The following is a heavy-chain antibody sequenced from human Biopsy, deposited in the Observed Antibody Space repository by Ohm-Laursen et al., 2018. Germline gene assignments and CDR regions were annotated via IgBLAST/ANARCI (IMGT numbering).Heavy chain of an antibody. Sequence: SVKVSCNAPGGTFSNYGANWVRQAPGQGLEWLGGNIPILGTGNYAQKFQDRVTVAADTSTSTATMELRSLRSDDTAVYYCATKLTGYFHHWGQGILVIVSS. CDR1: GGTFSNYG. CDR2: NIPILGTG. D-gene: IGHD3-9*01. CDR3: ATKLTGYFHH. V-gene: IGHV1-69*06. J-gene: IGHJ1*01.